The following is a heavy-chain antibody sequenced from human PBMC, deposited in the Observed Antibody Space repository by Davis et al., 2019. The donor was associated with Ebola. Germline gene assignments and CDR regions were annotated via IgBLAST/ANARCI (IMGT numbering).Heavy chain of an antibody. D-gene: IGHD2-21*02. Sequence: AASVKVSCKASGYTFTSYAMHWVRQAPGQRLEWMGWINAGNGNTKYSQKFQGRVTITRDTSASTAYMELSSLRSEDTAVYYCARDCGGDCYSYYYYGMDVWGQGTTVTVSS. V-gene: IGHV1-3*01. CDR3: ARDCGGDCYSYYYYGMDV. CDR1: GYTFTSYA. J-gene: IGHJ6*02. CDR2: INAGNGNT.